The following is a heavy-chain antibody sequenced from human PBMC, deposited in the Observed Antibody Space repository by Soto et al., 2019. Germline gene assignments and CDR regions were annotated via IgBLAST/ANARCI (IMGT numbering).Heavy chain of an antibody. CDR2: ISSSSSTI. J-gene: IGHJ4*02. CDR3: AVGWSFDY. CDR1: VFTFSSYS. D-gene: IGHD6-19*01. V-gene: IGHV3-48*02. Sequence: GSLILSSSASVFTFSSYSMNWVRQAPGKGLEWVSYISSSSSTIYYAYSVKGRFTISRDNAKNSLYLQMNSLRDEDTAVYYCAVGWSFDYWGQGTLVTVSS.